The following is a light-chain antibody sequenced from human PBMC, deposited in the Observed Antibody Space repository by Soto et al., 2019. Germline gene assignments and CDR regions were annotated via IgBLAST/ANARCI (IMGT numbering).Light chain of an antibody. CDR1: SSNIGGGFD. Sequence: QAVVTQPPSVSGAPGQRVTISCTGSSSNIGGGFDVHWYQQVPGTAPKLLIYGTTNRPSGVPDRISGSKSGPSVSLAITGLQTEDEAYYYCQSFDNSLNGVVFGGGTKLTVL. CDR3: QSFDNSLNGVV. CDR2: GTT. J-gene: IGLJ3*02. V-gene: IGLV1-40*01.